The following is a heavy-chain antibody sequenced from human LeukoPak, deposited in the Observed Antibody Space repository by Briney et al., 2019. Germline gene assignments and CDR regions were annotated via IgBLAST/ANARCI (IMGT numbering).Heavy chain of an antibody. CDR1: GYTFTSYY. J-gene: IGHJ6*02. CDR3: ARDLGVVAATQDYYYGMDV. Sequence: ASVKVSCKASGYTFTSYYMHWVRQAPGQGLEWMGIMNPSGGSTSYAQKFQGRVTMTRDTSTSTVYMELSSLRSEDTAVYYCARDLGVVAATQDYYYGMDVWGQGTTVTVSS. V-gene: IGHV1-46*01. CDR2: MNPSGGST. D-gene: IGHD2-15*01.